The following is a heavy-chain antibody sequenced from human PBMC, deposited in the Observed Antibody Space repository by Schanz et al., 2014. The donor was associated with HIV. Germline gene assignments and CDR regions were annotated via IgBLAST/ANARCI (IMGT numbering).Heavy chain of an antibody. CDR2: MNPNSGNT. CDR1: GYTFNSHD. J-gene: IGHJ5*02. V-gene: IGHV1-8*01. CDR3: AGGTILGEMAT. Sequence: QVQLVQSGAEVKKPGASVKVSCKASGYTFNSHDINWVRQATGQGLEWMGWMNPNSGNTGYAQKFQGRVTMTTDTSTSTAYVELRSLTSDDTAVYYCAGGTILGEMATWGQGNLVTVSS. D-gene: IGHD3-16*01.